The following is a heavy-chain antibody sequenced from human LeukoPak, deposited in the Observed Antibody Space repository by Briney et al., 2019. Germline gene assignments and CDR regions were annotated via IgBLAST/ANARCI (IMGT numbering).Heavy chain of an antibody. D-gene: IGHD3-16*01. CDR1: GGSIFSNNYY. V-gene: IGHV4-30-4*08. CDR2: IHYGVSS. J-gene: IGHJ5*02. Sequence: SQTLSLTCTVSGGSIFSNNYYWSWIRQLPGKGLEWIGYIHYGVSSYYNPSLKSRVTLSVDASKNQFSLGLTSVTAADTAVYYCARGDYYAGGGRNWFDPWGHGTLVTVSS. CDR3: ARGDYYAGGGRNWFDP.